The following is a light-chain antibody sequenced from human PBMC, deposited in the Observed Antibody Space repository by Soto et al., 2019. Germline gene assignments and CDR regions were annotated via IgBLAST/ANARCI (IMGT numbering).Light chain of an antibody. Sequence: DIQMTQSPSSVSASVGDRVTITCRASQGFSNWLAWYQQKPGKAPKLLIFATSSLQIGVPSRFSGGGSGTDFSLTISSLQPEDFATYYCQQANSFPRTFGQGTKVEI. J-gene: IGKJ1*01. V-gene: IGKV1D-12*01. CDR1: QGFSNW. CDR2: ATS. CDR3: QQANSFPRT.